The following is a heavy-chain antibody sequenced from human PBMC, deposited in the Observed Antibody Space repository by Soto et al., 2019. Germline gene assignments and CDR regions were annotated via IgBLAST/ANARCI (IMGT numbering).Heavy chain of an antibody. J-gene: IGHJ1*01. CDR2: IYSGGST. D-gene: IGHD3-22*01. CDR1: GFTVSSNY. V-gene: IGHV3-66*01. CDR3: ARDCYDRSGYYPEYFQH. Sequence: EVQLVESGGGLVQPGGSLRLSCAASGFTVSSNYKSWVRQAAEKALEWVSVIYSGGSTYYADSVKGRFTISRDNSKNTLYLQMNSLRAEDTAVYYCARDCYDRSGYYPEYFQHSGQGTLVTVSS.